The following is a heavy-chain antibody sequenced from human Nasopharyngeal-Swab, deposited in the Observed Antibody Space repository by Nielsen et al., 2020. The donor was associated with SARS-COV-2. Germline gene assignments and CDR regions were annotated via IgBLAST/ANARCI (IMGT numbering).Heavy chain of an antibody. Sequence: ALVKISCKASGYTFTSYYMHWVRQAPGQGLEWMGIINPSGGSTSYAQKFQGRVTMTRDTSTSTVYMELSSLRSEDTAVYYCARPVGRFGELSPFDYWGQGTLVTVSS. D-gene: IGHD3-10*01. J-gene: IGHJ4*02. V-gene: IGHV1-46*01. CDR1: GYTFTSYY. CDR3: ARPVGRFGELSPFDY. CDR2: INPSGGST.